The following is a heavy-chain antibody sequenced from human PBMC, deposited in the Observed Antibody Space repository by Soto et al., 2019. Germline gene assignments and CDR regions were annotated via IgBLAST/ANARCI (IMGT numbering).Heavy chain of an antibody. CDR2: IYYSGNT. J-gene: IGHJ6*02. Sequence: SETLSLTCSVSGGSISSGFYYWSWIRQPPVKGLEWIGNIYYSGNTYYNPSLKRRLIISIDTSKNQLSLRVGSVTGQDPPVYYCGSSSLYGRIVWGQETTVTVSS. CDR1: GGSISSGFYY. V-gene: IGHV4-30-4*01. CDR3: GSSSLYGRIV. D-gene: IGHD2-2*02.